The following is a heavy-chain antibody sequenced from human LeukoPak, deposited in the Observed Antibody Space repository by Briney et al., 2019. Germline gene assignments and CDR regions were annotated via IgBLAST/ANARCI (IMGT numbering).Heavy chain of an antibody. Sequence: GASVKVSCKASGYTFSGYGISWVRQAPGQGLEWMGWISAYNGDTNYAQKVQGRVTMTTDTSTTTAYMELRSLGSDDTAVYYCARGGGDFWSGYYPYYYYGMDVWGQGTTVTVSS. D-gene: IGHD3-3*01. CDR3: ARGGGDFWSGYYPYYYYGMDV. CDR2: ISAYNGDT. J-gene: IGHJ6*02. V-gene: IGHV1-18*01. CDR1: GYTFSGYG.